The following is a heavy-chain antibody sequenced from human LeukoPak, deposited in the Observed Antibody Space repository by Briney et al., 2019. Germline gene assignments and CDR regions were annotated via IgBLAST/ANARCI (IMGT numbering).Heavy chain of an antibody. CDR1: GFTFSSYA. V-gene: IGHV3-23*01. CDR2: ISGSGGST. J-gene: IGHJ4*02. CDR3: AKDRKSVGATYFDY. Sequence: GGSLRLSCAGSGFTFSSYAMSWVRQAPGKGLEWVSAISGSGGSTYYADSVKGRFTISRDNSKNTLYLQMNSLRAEDTAVYYCAKDRKSVGATYFDYWGQGTLVTVSS. D-gene: IGHD1-26*01.